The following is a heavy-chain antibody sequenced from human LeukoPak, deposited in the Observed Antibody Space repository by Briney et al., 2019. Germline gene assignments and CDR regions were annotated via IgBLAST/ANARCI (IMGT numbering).Heavy chain of an antibody. D-gene: IGHD6-6*01. J-gene: IGHJ3*02. CDR3: ARYSSSPRMAFDI. CDR1: GGSISSYY. Sequence: SETLSLTCTVSGGSISSYYWTWIRQPAGKGLEWIGRIHTSGSTNHNPSLKSRVTMSVDTSNNQFSLKPSSVTAADTAVYYCARYSSSPRMAFDIWGQGTMVTVSS. V-gene: IGHV4-4*07. CDR2: IHTSGST.